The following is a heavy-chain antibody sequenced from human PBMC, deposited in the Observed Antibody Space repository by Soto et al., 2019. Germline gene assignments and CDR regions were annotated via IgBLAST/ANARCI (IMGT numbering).Heavy chain of an antibody. CDR2: IWYDGSNK. V-gene: IGHV3-33*01. Sequence: GSLRLSCAASGFTFSSYGMHWVRQAPGKGLEWVAVIWYDGSNKYYADSVKGRFTISRDNSKNTLYLQMNSLRAEDTAVYSCARDRVATRGPYYYYGMDVWGQGTTVTAP. D-gene: IGHD5-12*01. CDR1: GFTFSSYG. J-gene: IGHJ6*02. CDR3: ARDRVATRGPYYYYGMDV.